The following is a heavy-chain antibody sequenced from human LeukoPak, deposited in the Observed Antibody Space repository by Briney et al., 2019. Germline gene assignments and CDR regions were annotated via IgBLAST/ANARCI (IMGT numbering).Heavy chain of an antibody. J-gene: IGHJ3*02. CDR3: AKVWIHAIDAFDI. V-gene: IGHV3-30*02. D-gene: IGHD3-3*01. CDR2: IRYDGSNK. CDR1: GFTFSSYG. Sequence: GGSLRLSRAASGFTFSSYGMHWVRQAPGKGLEWVAFIRYDGSNKYYADSVKGRFTISRDNSKNTLYLQMNSLRAEDTAVYYCAKVWIHAIDAFDIWGQGTMVTVSS.